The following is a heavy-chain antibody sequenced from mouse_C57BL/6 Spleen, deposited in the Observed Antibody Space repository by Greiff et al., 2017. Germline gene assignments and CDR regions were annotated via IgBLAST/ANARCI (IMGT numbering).Heavy chain of an antibody. V-gene: IGHV1-15*01. CDR2: IDPETGGT. D-gene: IGHD4-1*01. Sequence: QVQLQQSGAELVRPGASVTLSCKASGYTFTDYEMHWVKQTPVHGLEWIGAIDPETGGTAYNQKFKGKAILTADKSSSTAYMELRSLTSEDSAVYYCTRERDGTPAYWGQGTTLTVSS. CDR3: TRERDGTPAY. CDR1: GYTFTDYE. J-gene: IGHJ2*01.